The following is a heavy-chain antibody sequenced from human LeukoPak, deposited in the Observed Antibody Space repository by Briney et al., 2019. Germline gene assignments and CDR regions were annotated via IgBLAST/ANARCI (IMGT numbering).Heavy chain of an antibody. D-gene: IGHD5-24*01. V-gene: IGHV3-33*06. CDR3: AKVIREVDMSHDY. CDR2: IWYDGSFK. CDR1: GFTFSSYG. Sequence: PVGSLRLSCAASGFTFSSYGMHWVRQAPGKGLEWVAVIWYDGSFKFYADSVKGRFTISRDTSKNTLYLEMNSLRAGDTAVYYCAKVIREVDMSHDYWGQGALATVSS. J-gene: IGHJ4*02.